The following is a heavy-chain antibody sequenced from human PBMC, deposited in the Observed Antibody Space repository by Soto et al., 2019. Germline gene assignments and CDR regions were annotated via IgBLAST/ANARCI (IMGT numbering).Heavy chain of an antibody. Sequence: GWSLRLSCAASGFSFRSYAMGWVRQAPGKGLNWVSSISAGGDGTYYADSVKGRFTISRDNSKNTVYLQMTSLRADDTAVSLCADGGRYPYYWGPGTLVTVSS. CDR2: ISAGGDGT. V-gene: IGHV3-23*01. J-gene: IGHJ4*02. D-gene: IGHD1-26*01. CDR1: GFSFRSYA. CDR3: ADGGRYPYY.